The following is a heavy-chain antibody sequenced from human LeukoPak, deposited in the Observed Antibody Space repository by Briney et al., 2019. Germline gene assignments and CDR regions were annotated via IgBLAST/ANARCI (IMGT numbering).Heavy chain of an antibody. CDR1: GGSFSGYY. V-gene: IGHV4-34*01. J-gene: IGHJ5*02. Sequence: SETLSLTCAVYGGSFSGYYWSWIRQPPGKGLEWCGEINHSGSTNYNPSLKSRVTISVDTSKNQFSLKLSSVTAADTAVYYCAREPGISYCSGGSCYRGWFDPWGQGTLVTVSS. D-gene: IGHD2-15*01. CDR2: INHSGST. CDR3: AREPGISYCSGGSCYRGWFDP.